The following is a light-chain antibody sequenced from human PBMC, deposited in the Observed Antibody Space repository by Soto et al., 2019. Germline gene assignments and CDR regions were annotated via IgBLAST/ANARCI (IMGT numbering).Light chain of an antibody. J-gene: IGLJ1*01. V-gene: IGLV1-44*01. CDR3: ATWDDRLDAYV. CDR2: SHN. Sequence: QSMLTQSPSASGTPGQRVIISCSGSSSNIGSNTVNWYQQLPGTAPKLLIYSHNQRPSGVPDRFSGSQSGTSASLAISGLQFEDEADYYCATWDDRLDAYVFGTGTKLTVL. CDR1: SSNIGSNT.